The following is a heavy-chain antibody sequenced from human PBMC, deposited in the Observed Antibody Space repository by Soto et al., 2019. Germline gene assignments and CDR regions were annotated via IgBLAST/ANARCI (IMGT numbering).Heavy chain of an antibody. Sequence: SGGSLRLSCAASGFTFSSYAMHWVRQAPGKGLEWVAVISYDGSNKYYADSVKGRFTISRDNSKNTLYLQMNSLRAEDTAVYYCAILDSYYYDSSGPSDYWGQGTLVTVSS. J-gene: IGHJ4*02. D-gene: IGHD3-22*01. CDR2: ISYDGSNK. CDR3: AILDSYYYDSSGPSDY. CDR1: GFTFSSYA. V-gene: IGHV3-30-3*01.